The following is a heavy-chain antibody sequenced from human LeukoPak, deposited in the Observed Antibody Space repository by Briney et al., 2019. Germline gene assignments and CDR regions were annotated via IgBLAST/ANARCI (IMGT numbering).Heavy chain of an antibody. V-gene: IGHV4-59*01. D-gene: IGHD6-13*01. CDR2: IYYSGST. CDR1: GGSISSYY. Sequence: SETLSLTCTVSGGSISSYYWSWIRQLPGKGLEWIGYIYYSGSTNYNPSLKSRVTISVDTSKNQFSLKLSSVTAADTAVYYCASWVAAAGTGYFQHWGQGTLVTVSS. J-gene: IGHJ1*01. CDR3: ASWVAAAGTGYFQH.